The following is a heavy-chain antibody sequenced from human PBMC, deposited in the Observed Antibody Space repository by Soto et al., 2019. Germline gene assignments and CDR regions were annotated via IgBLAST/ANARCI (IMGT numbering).Heavy chain of an antibody. Sequence: PSETLSLTCTVSGGSISSSSYYWGWIRQPPGKGLEWIGSIYYSGSTYYNPSLKSRVTISVDTSKNQFSLKLSSVTAADTAVYYCARQPIVATNAYYYYYYGMDVWGQGTTVTVSS. D-gene: IGHD5-12*01. CDR3: ARQPIVATNAYYYYYYGMDV. CDR2: IYYSGST. J-gene: IGHJ6*02. CDR1: GGSISSSSYY. V-gene: IGHV4-39*01.